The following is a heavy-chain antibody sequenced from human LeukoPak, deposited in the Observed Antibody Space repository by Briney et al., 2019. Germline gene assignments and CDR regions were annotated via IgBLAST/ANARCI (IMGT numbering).Heavy chain of an antibody. CDR3: ARGGRWLAC. V-gene: IGHV4-34*01. D-gene: IGHD5-12*01. CDR1: GGSFSGYY. J-gene: IGHJ4*02. CDR2: INHSGST. Sequence: SETLSLTCAVYGGSFSGYYWSWIRQPPGKGLEWIGEINHSGSTNYNPSLKSRVTISVDTSKNQFSLKLSSVTAADTAVYYCARGGRWLACWGQGTLVTVSS.